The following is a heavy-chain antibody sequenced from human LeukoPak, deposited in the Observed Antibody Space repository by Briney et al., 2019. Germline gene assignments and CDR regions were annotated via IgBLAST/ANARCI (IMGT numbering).Heavy chain of an antibody. J-gene: IGHJ4*02. CDR3: TRVWRGWELLFGRVDY. CDR1: GFTFGDYA. Sequence: GGSLRLSCAASGFTFGDYAMSWFRQAPGKGLEWVGFIRSKAYGGTTEYAASVKGRFTISRDDSKSIAYLQMNSLKTEDTAVYYCTRVWRGWELLFGRVDYWGQGTLVTVSS. CDR2: IRSKAYGGTT. D-gene: IGHD1-26*01. V-gene: IGHV3-49*03.